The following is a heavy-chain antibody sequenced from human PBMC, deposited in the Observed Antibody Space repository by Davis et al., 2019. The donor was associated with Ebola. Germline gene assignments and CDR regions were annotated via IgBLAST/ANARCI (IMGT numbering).Heavy chain of an antibody. CDR3: ARGSRNMDV. Sequence: PGGSLRLSCAASGSTFSSYWMHWVRQAPGKGLGWVSRINSDGSFTSYADSVKGRFTISRDNAKNTLYLQMNSLRAEDTALYYCARGSRNMDVWGQGTTVTVSS. V-gene: IGHV3-74*01. CDR1: GSTFSSYW. J-gene: IGHJ6*02. CDR2: INSDGSFT.